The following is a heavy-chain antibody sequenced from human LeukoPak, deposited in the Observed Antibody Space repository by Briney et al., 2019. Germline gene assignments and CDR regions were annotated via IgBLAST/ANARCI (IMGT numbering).Heavy chain of an antibody. CDR3: VRGWGEDKVHY. Sequence: SETLSLTCAVYGGSFSGYYWTWVRQTPGKGLEWIGEINRSGTTKYNPSLKSRITISVDTSKNQFSLKLSSVTAADTAVYYCVRGWGEDKVHYWGQETLVTVSS. D-gene: IGHD3-16*01. V-gene: IGHV4-34*01. J-gene: IGHJ4*02. CDR1: GGSFSGYY. CDR2: INRSGTT.